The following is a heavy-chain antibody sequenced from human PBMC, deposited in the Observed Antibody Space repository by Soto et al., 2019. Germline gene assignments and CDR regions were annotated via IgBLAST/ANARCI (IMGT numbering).Heavy chain of an antibody. J-gene: IGHJ4*02. CDR2: IYYSGST. CDR3: ARGFSLLFSATYFDY. CDR1: GGSISSGNYS. Sequence: SETLSLTCTVSGGSISSGNYSWSWIRQPPGKGLEWIGHIYYSGSTYFNPSLKSRLTISVDASKNYFSLKLSSVAAADTAVYYCARGFSLLFSATYFDYWGQGTMVTVSS. D-gene: IGHD3-10*02. V-gene: IGHV4-30-4*01.